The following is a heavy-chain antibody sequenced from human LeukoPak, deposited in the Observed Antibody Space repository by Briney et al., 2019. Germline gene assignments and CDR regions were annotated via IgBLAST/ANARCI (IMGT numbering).Heavy chain of an antibody. J-gene: IGHJ4*02. CDR3: ARDMGRTTEDFDY. CDR1: GFTFDDYA. D-gene: IGHD1-7*01. V-gene: IGHV3-43*02. CDR2: ISGDGGST. Sequence: GGSLRLCCAASGFTFDDYAMHWVRQAPGKGLEWVSLISGDGGSTYYADSVKGRVTISRDNSKNSLYLQMNSLTTEDTALYYCARDMGRTTEDFDYWGQGTLVTVSS.